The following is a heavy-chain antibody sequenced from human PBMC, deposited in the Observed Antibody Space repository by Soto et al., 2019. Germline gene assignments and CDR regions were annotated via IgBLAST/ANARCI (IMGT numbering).Heavy chain of an antibody. J-gene: IGHJ4*02. V-gene: IGHV3-23*01. CDR3: AKVGGIQLWPSTYYFDY. CDR1: GFTFSSYA. D-gene: IGHD5-18*01. Sequence: LRLSCAASGFTFSSYAMSWVRQAPGKGLEWVSAISGSGGSTYYADSVKGRFTISRDNSKNTLYLQMNSLRAEDTAVYYCAKVGGIQLWPSTYYFDYWGQGTLVTVSS. CDR2: ISGSGGST.